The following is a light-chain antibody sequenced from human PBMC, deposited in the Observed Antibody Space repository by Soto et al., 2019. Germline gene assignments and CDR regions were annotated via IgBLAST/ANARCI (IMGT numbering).Light chain of an antibody. V-gene: IGKV3-15*01. CDR3: QQYNTWPPRYT. CDR2: GAS. J-gene: IGKJ2*01. Sequence: EIVMTQSPATLSVSPGERATLSCRASQSVSSNLAWYQQKPGQAPRLLIYGASTRATGIPARFSGSGSDTEFTLTISSLQSEDFAVYYCQQYNTWPPRYTFGQGTKLEIK. CDR1: QSVSSN.